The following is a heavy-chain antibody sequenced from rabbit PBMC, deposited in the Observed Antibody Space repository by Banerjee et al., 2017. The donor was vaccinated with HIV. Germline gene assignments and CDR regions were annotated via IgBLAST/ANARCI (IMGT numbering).Heavy chain of an antibody. J-gene: IGHJ6*01. CDR1: GFSFSKNYV. CDR3: TREGDL. V-gene: IGHV1S40*01. CDR2: MDAGSSGST. Sequence: QSLEESGGDLVKPEGSLTLTCTASGFSFSKNYVMCWVRQAPGKGLEWIACMDAGSSGSTDYASWAKGRFTISKTSSTTVTLQMTSLTAADTATYFCTREGDLWGQGTLVTVS.